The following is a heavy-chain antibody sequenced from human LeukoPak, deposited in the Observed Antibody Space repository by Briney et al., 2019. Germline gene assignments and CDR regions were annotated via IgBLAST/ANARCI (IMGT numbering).Heavy chain of an antibody. CDR1: GGSISSSSYY. CDR2: IYYSGST. CDR3: ARHAFENYWSPFDY. Sequence: PSETLSLTCTVSGGSISSSSYYWGWIRQPPGKGLEWIGSIYYSGSTYYNPSLKSRVTISVDTSKNQFSLKLSSVTAADTALYYCARHAFENYWSPFDYWGQGIRVTVSS. D-gene: IGHD1-7*01. J-gene: IGHJ4*02. V-gene: IGHV4-39*01.